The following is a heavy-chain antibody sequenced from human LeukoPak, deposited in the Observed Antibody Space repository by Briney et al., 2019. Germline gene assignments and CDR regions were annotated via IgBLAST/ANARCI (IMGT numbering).Heavy chain of an antibody. Sequence: ASVTVSYKSSGYTFTNYGISWVRQAPGQGGEWMGWISTYNGYANYAQKLQGRVTMTTETSTSTAYMELRSLRSDDTAVYYCARNSSDWYGYMDVWGKGTTVTVSS. CDR1: GYTFTNYG. V-gene: IGHV1-18*01. D-gene: IGHD6-19*01. CDR2: ISTYNGYA. J-gene: IGHJ6*04. CDR3: ARNSSDWYGYMDV.